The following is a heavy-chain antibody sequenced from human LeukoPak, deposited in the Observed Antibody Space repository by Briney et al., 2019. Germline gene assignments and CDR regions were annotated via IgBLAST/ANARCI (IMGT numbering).Heavy chain of an antibody. CDR3: ARDYGDSGSIDAFDI. Sequence: GGSLRLSCAASGFTFSSYWMSWVRQAPGKGLEWVANIKQDGSEKYYVDSVKGRFTIPRDNAKNSLYLQMNSLRAEDTAVYYCARDYGDSGSIDAFDIWGQGTMVTVSS. CDR1: GFTFSSYW. V-gene: IGHV3-7*01. CDR2: IKQDGSEK. J-gene: IGHJ3*02. D-gene: IGHD4-17*01.